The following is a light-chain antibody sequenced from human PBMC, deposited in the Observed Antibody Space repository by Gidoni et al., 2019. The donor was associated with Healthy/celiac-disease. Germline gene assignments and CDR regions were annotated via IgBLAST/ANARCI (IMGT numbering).Light chain of an antibody. CDR1: SSDAGGYNY. J-gene: IGLJ3*02. V-gene: IGLV2-14*01. CDR2: DVS. Sequence: QSALTQPASVSCSPGQSITISCTGTSSDAGGYNYVSWYQQPPGKATKLMIYDVSNRPSGVSNRFSGSKAGNTASLTISGLQAEDEADYYCSSYTSSSTLVFGGGTKLTVL. CDR3: SSYTSSSTLV.